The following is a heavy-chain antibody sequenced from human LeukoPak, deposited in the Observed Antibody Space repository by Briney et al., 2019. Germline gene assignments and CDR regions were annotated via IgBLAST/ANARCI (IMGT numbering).Heavy chain of an antibody. J-gene: IGHJ4*02. CDR3: ARALTIAAAGSDY. CDR2: INAGNGNT. D-gene: IGHD6-13*01. V-gene: IGHV1-3*01. Sequence: ASVKVSCKASGYTFTSYAMHWVRQAPGHRLEWMGWINAGNGNTKYSQKFQGRVTITRDTSASTAYMELSSLRSEDTAVYYCARALTIAAAGSDYWGQGTLVTVSS. CDR1: GYTFTSYA.